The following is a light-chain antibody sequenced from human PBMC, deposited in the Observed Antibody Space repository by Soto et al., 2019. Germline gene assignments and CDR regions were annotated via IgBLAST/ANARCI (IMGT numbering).Light chain of an antibody. V-gene: IGKV2-28*01. J-gene: IGKJ1*01. Sequence: DIVMTQSPLSLPVTPGEPASISCRSSQSLLHSNGYNYLDWYLQKPGQSPQLLISLGSNRASGVPDRFSGSGLGTDFTLKISRVEAEYVGVYHCMQALKSPTTLGKGTKVEIK. CDR1: QSLLHSNGYNY. CDR2: LGS. CDR3: MQALKSPTT.